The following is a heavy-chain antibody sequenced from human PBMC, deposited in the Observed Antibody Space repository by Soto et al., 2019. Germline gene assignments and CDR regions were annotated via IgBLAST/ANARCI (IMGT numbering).Heavy chain of an antibody. CDR1: GFTFSSYE. V-gene: IGHV3-48*03. J-gene: IGHJ3*02. Sequence: PGGSLRLSCAASGFTFSSYEMDWVRQAPGKGLEWVAYISSSGYIMYADSVKGRFTISRDNADNSLYLQMNSLRAEDTAVYYCMKEKSVMYSGYDAFDIWGRGTMVT. CDR3: MKEKSVMYSGYDAFDI. D-gene: IGHD5-12*01. CDR2: ISSSGYI.